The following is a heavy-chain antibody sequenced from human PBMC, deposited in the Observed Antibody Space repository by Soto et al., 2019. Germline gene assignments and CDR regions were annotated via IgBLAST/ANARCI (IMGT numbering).Heavy chain of an antibody. J-gene: IGHJ5*02. D-gene: IGHD3-10*01. CDR3: AKWSGFGDA. CDR1: GFTLSSNS. CDR2: ISNDGSTT. V-gene: IGHV3-23*01. Sequence: GGSLRLSCSASGFTLSSNSMAWVRQAPGKRLQWVSGISNDGSTTFYIDSVRGRFTISRDTSTNTLYLQMDSLRVEDTAVYFCAKWSGFGDAWGQGTLVTVSS.